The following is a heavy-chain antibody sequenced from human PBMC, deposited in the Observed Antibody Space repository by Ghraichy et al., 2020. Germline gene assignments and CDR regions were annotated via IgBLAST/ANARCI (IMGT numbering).Heavy chain of an antibody. CDR1: GFTFGDYA. D-gene: IGHD6-13*01. Sequence: GGSLRLSCTASGFTFGDYAMSWFRQAPGKGLEWVGFIRSKAYGGTTEYAASVKGRFTISRDDSKSIAYLQMNSLKTEDTAVYYCTRGQRIAAAGTSFGLRFDPWGQGTLVTVSS. CDR2: IRSKAYGGTT. CDR3: TRGQRIAAAGTSFGLRFDP. V-gene: IGHV3-49*03. J-gene: IGHJ5*02.